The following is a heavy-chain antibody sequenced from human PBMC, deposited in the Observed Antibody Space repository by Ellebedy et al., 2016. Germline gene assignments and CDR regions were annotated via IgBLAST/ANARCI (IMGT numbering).Heavy chain of an antibody. J-gene: IGHJ4*02. D-gene: IGHD5-12*01. V-gene: IGHV4-59*12. CDR2: IYYSGST. Sequence: SETLSLXXTVSGGSISSYYWSWIRQPPGKGLEWIGYIYYSGSTNYNPSLKSRVTISVDTSKNQFSLKLSSVTAADTAVYYCARVVATIYYFDYWGQGTLVTVSS. CDR3: ARVVATIYYFDY. CDR1: GGSISSYY.